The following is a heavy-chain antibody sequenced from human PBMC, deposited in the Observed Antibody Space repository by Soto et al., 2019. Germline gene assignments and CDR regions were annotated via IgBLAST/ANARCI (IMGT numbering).Heavy chain of an antibody. CDR1: GFTFSSYG. D-gene: IGHD4-17*01. CDR3: AAQPYGENWFDP. Sequence: HPGGSLRLSCAASGFTFSSYGMHWVRQAPGKGLEWVAVISYDGSNKYYADSVKGRFTISRDNSKNTLYLQMNSLRAEDTAVYYCAAQPYGENWFDPWGQGTLVTVSS. V-gene: IGHV3-30*03. CDR2: ISYDGSNK. J-gene: IGHJ5*02.